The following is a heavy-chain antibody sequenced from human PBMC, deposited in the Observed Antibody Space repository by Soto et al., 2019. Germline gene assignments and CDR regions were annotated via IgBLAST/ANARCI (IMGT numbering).Heavy chain of an antibody. D-gene: IGHD6-25*01. J-gene: IGHJ4*02. V-gene: IGHV3-23*01. Sequence: EVQLLESGGGLVQPGGSLRLSCAASGFTFSSYAMSWVRQAPGKGLEWVSGISSSGRNTYYADSVKGRFTISRDNSKNTRVREMGRLGAEDTALYYWAKGGQRRGGGYFDYWGQGTLVTVSS. CDR1: GFTFSSYA. CDR3: AKGGQRRGGGYFDY. CDR2: ISSSGRNT.